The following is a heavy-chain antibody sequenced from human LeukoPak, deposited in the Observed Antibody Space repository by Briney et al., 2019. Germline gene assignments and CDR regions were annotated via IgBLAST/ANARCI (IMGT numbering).Heavy chain of an antibody. D-gene: IGHD3-22*01. V-gene: IGHV4-30-4*08. J-gene: IGHJ4*02. CDR1: GGSISSGDYY. CDR2: IYYSGST. Sequence: ASQTLSLTCTVSGGSISSGDYYWSWIRQPPGKGLEWIGYIYYSGSTYYNPSLKSRVTISVDTSKNQFSLKLSSVTAADTAVYYCARVRDYYDSSGYYLDYWGQGTLVTVSS. CDR3: ARVRDYYDSSGYYLDY.